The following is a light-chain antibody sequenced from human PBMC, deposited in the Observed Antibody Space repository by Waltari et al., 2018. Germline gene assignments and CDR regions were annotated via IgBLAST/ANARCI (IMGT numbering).Light chain of an antibody. J-gene: IGLJ2*01. V-gene: IGLV1-51*02. Sequence: QSVLTQPPSVSAAPGQKVTISCSGSTSNIGNNYVSWYQQLPGAAPKVFISGTEKRPPGIPDRFSGSKSGTSASLGITGLQTGDEAAYYCGTWDNNLSALVFGGGTKLTVL. CDR3: GTWDNNLSALV. CDR2: GTE. CDR1: TSNIGNNY.